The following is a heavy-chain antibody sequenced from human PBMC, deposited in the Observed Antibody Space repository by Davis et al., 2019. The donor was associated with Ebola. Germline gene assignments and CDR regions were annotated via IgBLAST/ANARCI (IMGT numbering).Heavy chain of an antibody. Sequence: SETLSLTCAVSGGSISSSNWWSWVRQPPGKGLEWIGEIYHSGSTNYNPSLKSRVTISVDKSKNQFSLKLSSVTAADTAVYYCARCNGFYSRAFDVWGHGTRVTVS. CDR1: GGSISSSNW. CDR2: IYHSGST. CDR3: ARCNGFYSRAFDV. J-gene: IGHJ3*01. V-gene: IGHV4-4*02. D-gene: IGHD3-22*01.